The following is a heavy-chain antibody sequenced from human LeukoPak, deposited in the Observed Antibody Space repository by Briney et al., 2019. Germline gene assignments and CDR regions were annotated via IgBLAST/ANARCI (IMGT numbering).Heavy chain of an antibody. CDR1: GFTFSSYG. Sequence: PGGSLRLSCAASGFTFSSYGMHWVRQAPGKGLEWVSTVNADGGNIYYADSVKGRFTISRDNSKSTLILQMNSLRVEDTALYYCTKRVKYGGTWDHFADWGQGTLVTVSS. J-gene: IGHJ4*02. CDR3: TKRVKYGGTWDHFAD. D-gene: IGHD1-26*01. V-gene: IGHV3-30*02. CDR2: VNADGGNI.